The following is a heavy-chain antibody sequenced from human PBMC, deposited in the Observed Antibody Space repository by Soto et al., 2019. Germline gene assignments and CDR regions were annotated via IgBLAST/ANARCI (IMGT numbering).Heavy chain of an antibody. J-gene: IGHJ4*02. CDR3: ARLPKGSMVTG. D-gene: IGHD2-21*02. CDR1: GFSFRDHS. V-gene: IGHV3-48*02. Sequence: VQLMESGGGLVYPGASLRLSCETSGFSFRDHSMNWVRQAPGKGLQWVSYISSTGDDIHYADSVKGRFTVSRDNAKNALFLQMNSLRDDDSAIYYCARLPKGSMVTGWGQGTLVTVSS. CDR2: ISSTGDDI.